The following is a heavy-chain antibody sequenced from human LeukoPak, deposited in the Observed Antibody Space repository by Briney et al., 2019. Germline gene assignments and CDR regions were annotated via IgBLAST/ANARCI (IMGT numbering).Heavy chain of an antibody. CDR1: GYTFTSYY. Sequence: ASVKVSCKASGYTFTSYYMHWVRQAPGQGLGWMGIINPSGGSTSYAQKFQGRVTMTRDTSTSTVYMELSSLRSEDTAVYYCARGRVQGDFWSGYYRAYFDYWGQGTLVTVSS. J-gene: IGHJ4*02. D-gene: IGHD3-3*01. CDR2: INPSGGST. V-gene: IGHV1-46*01. CDR3: ARGRVQGDFWSGYYRAYFDY.